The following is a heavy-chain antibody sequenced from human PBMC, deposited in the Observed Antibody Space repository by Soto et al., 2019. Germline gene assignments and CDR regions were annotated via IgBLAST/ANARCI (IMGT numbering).Heavy chain of an antibody. CDR1: GGSISNYY. Sequence: SETLSLTCTVSGGSISNYYWSWIRQPPGKGLEWIGIIHDSGTTNCNPSLKSRVTFSVDRSKNQFSLQLNSVIAADTAVYYCARGGASSKWLDPWGQGTLVTVSS. CDR2: IHDSGTT. V-gene: IGHV4-59*01. D-gene: IGHD3-10*01. CDR3: ARGGASSKWLDP. J-gene: IGHJ5*02.